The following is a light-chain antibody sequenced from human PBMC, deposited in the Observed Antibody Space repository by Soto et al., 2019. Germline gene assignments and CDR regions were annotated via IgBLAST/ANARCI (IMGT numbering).Light chain of an antibody. CDR1: QSVSSN. CDR2: AAS. J-gene: IGKJ4*01. CDR3: QQYNNWPLT. Sequence: EIVMTQSPATLSVSPGERATLSCRASQSVSSNLAWYQQKPGQGPRLLIYAASTRATGIPGRFSGSGSGTEFTLTISSLQSEDFAVYYCQQYNNWPLTFGGGTKVDNK. V-gene: IGKV3-15*01.